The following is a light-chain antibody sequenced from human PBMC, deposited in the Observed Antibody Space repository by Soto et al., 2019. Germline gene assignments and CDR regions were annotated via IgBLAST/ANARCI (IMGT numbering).Light chain of an antibody. Sequence: EIVMTQSPATLSLSPGERATLSCRASQSVNSNLAWYQQKAGQAPRLLIYGTSTRATGIPARFSGSGSGTDFTLTISSLQFEDFAAYYCQQYNNWPRTFGQGTKVDIK. CDR1: QSVNSN. CDR3: QQYNNWPRT. CDR2: GTS. V-gene: IGKV3-15*01. J-gene: IGKJ1*01.